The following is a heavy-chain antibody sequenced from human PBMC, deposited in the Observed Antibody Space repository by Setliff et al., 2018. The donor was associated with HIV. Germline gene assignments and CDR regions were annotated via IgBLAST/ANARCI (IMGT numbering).Heavy chain of an antibody. CDR1: GNSFSGYH. J-gene: IGHJ4*02. V-gene: IGHV4-4*07. D-gene: IGHD3-10*01. CDR3: ARSIYGSGTYPLDV. CDR2: IYYTGST. Sequence: SETLSLTCNYSGNSFSGYHWNWIRQPAGKGLEWLGRIYYTGSTEYNPSLKSRLTMSIDTSKDQFSLRLVSLTTADTAVYYCARSIYGSGTYPLDVWGPGTLVTVSS.